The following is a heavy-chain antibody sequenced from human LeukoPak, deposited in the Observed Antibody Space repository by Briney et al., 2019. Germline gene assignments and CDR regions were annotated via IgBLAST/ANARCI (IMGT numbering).Heavy chain of an antibody. V-gene: IGHV3-23*01. CDR3: AKARRDGYSYDVLDI. CDR2: ISGSGGST. CDR1: GFTFTSYG. D-gene: IGHD5-24*01. J-gene: IGHJ3*02. Sequence: GGSLRLSCAGSGFTFTSYGMSWVRQAPGEGLEWVSGISGSGGSTYYADSVKGRITISTDNSKNTLNLQMNSLRVEDTAVYYCAKARRDGYSYDVLDIWGQGTLVTVSS.